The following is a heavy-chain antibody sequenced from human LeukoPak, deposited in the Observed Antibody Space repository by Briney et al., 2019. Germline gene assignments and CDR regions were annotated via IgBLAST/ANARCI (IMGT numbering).Heavy chain of an antibody. Sequence: SETLSLTCTVSGGSISSSSYYWGWIRQPPGKGLEWIGSIYNSGSTYHNPSLKSRVTISVDRSKNQFSLKVSSVTAADTAVYYCARLGSGYPTPDYWGQGTLVTVSS. CDR2: IYNSGST. D-gene: IGHD6-19*01. V-gene: IGHV4-39*01. CDR3: ARLGSGYPTPDY. J-gene: IGHJ4*02. CDR1: GGSISSSSYY.